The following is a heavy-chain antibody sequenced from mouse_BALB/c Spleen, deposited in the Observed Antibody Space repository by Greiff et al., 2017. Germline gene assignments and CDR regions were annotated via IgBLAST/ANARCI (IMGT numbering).Heavy chain of an antibody. Sequence: EVQRVESGGGLVQPGGSLKLSCAASGFDFSRYWMSWVRQAPGKGLEWIGEINPDSSTINYTPSLKDKFIISRDNAKNTLYLQMSKVRSEDTALYYCARSTVITTGGPWFAYWGQGTLVTVSA. V-gene: IGHV4-1*02. J-gene: IGHJ3*01. D-gene: IGHD2-4*01. CDR3: ARSTVITTGGPWFAY. CDR1: GFDFSRYW. CDR2: INPDSSTI.